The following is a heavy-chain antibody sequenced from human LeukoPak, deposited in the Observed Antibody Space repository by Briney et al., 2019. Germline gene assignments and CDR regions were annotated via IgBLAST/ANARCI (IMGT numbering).Heavy chain of an antibody. CDR1: GFTLNNYA. Sequence: QSGGSLRLSCAASGFTLNNYAMTWVRQAPGKGLEWVSIVSGSGRTTYYADSVKGRFTISRDSSTNTLYLQMNSLRVGDTAVYYCAKGGVEYQIVSGIDHWGQGTLVTVSS. V-gene: IGHV3-23*01. J-gene: IGHJ4*02. CDR2: VSGSGRTT. CDR3: AKGGVEYQIVSGIDH. D-gene: IGHD5/OR15-5a*01.